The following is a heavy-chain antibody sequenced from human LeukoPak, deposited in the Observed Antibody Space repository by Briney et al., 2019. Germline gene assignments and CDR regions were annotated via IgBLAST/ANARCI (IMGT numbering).Heavy chain of an antibody. CDR3: ARGQAIRYFDWSQDY. CDR1: GYTFTSYY. CDR2: INPSGGST. D-gene: IGHD3-9*01. J-gene: IGHJ4*02. Sequence: EASVKVSCKASGYTFTSYYMHWVRQAPGQGLEWMGIINPSGGSTSYAQKFQGRVTMTRDMSTSTVYMELSSLRSEDTAVYYCARGQAIRYFDWSQDYWGQGTLVTVSS. V-gene: IGHV1-46*01.